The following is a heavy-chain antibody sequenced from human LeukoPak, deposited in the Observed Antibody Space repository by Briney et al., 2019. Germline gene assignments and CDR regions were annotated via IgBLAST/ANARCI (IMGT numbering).Heavy chain of an antibody. CDR2: LRSDGTSA. V-gene: IGHV3-74*03. CDR1: GFTFSSYW. D-gene: IGHD1-1*01. CDR3: ARDFHAVHFDP. J-gene: IGHJ5*02. Sequence: GGSLRLSCAASGFTFSSYWMSWVRQVSGKGLVCVARLRSDGTSAMYADSVKSRFTISRDNAKNTLFLQMNSLRVEDTAVYYCARDFHAVHFDPWGQGTLVAVSS.